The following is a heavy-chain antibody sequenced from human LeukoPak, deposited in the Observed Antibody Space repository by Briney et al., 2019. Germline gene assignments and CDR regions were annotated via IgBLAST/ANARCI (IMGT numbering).Heavy chain of an antibody. CDR3: ARGGGLEV. V-gene: IGHV3-7*03. CDR2: INHNGNVN. J-gene: IGHJ6*02. CDR1: GFTFSSYW. D-gene: IGHD3-16*01. Sequence: GGSLRLSCAASGFTFSSYWMNWARQAPGKGLEWVASINHNGNVNYYVDSVKGRFTISRDNAKNSLYLQMSNLRADDTAVYFGARGGGLEVGGQGATVTLSS.